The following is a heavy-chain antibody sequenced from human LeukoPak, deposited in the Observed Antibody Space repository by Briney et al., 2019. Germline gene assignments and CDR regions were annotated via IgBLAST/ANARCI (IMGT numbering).Heavy chain of an antibody. CDR2: ISAYNGNT. J-gene: IGHJ4*02. CDR3: ARDHAEYSSSLIDY. Sequence: GASAKVSCKASGYTFTSYGISWVRQAPGQGLEWMGWISAYNGNTNYAQKLQGRVTMTTDTSTSTAYMELRSLRSDDTAVYYCARDHAEYSSSLIDYWGQGTLVTVSS. V-gene: IGHV1-18*01. D-gene: IGHD6-6*01. CDR1: GYTFTSYG.